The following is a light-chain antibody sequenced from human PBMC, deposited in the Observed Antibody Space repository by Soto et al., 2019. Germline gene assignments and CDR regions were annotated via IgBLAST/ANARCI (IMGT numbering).Light chain of an antibody. CDR1: QDINNY. J-gene: IGKJ1*01. V-gene: IGKV1-16*02. CDR2: AAS. CDR3: QQYHSYPPS. Sequence: DIQMTQSPSSLSASVGDRVTITCRASQDINNYLAWFQQKPGKAPESLIYAASTLQTGVPSKFSGSASGTDFTLTINSLQPEDFATYYCQQYHSYPPSFGQGTKVEIK.